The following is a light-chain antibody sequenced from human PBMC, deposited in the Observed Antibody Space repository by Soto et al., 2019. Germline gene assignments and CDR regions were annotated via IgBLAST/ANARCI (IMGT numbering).Light chain of an antibody. J-gene: IGLJ1*01. CDR3: YSFTGISTSLFV. V-gene: IGLV2-23*02. CDR1: SRDIGTSNL. Sequence: QSVLTQPASVSGSPGQSITISCTGSSRDIGTSNLVSWYQQYPGKAPKLIIYEVTKRPSGISYRFSGSKSGNTASLTISGLQPEDEATYYCYSFTGISTSLFVVGTG. CDR2: EVT.